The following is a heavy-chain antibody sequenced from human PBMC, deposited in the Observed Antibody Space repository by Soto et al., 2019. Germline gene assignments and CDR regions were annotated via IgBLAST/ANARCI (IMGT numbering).Heavy chain of an antibody. CDR1: GGSFSGYY. Sequence: QVQLQQWGAGLLKPSETLSLTCAVYGGSFSGYYWSWIRHPPGKGLEWIGEINHSGNTNYNPSLKSRVTILVDKAKNHVSLKLSSVTAADTDVYYCARRGGMDVWGQGTTVTVSS. V-gene: IGHV4-34*01. CDR2: INHSGNT. J-gene: IGHJ6*02. CDR3: ARRGGMDV.